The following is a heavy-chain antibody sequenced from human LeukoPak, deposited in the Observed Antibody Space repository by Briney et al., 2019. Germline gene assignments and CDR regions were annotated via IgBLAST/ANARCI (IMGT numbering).Heavy chain of an antibody. J-gene: IGHJ4*02. CDR2: ISGSGGST. CDR3: AKETYYYDSSGFLDY. CDR1: GFTFSSYG. Sequence: GGTLRLSCAASGFTFSSYGMSWVRQAPGKGLEWVSAISGSGGSTYYADSVKGRFTISRDNSKNTLYLQMNSLRAEDTAVYYCAKETYYYDSSGFLDYWGQGTLVTVSS. D-gene: IGHD3-22*01. V-gene: IGHV3-23*01.